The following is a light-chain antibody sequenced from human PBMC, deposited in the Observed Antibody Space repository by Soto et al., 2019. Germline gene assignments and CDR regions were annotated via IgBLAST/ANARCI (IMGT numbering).Light chain of an antibody. CDR1: QSVSSY. CDR2: DAS. J-gene: IGKJ5*01. V-gene: IGKV3-15*01. Sequence: EIVLTQSPATLSLSPGQRATLSCTASQSVSSYLAWYQQKPGQAPRLLIYDASTRATGVPARFSGSGSGTEFTLTISSLQSEDFEVYYCQQYNNWPITFGQGTRLEIK. CDR3: QQYNNWPIT.